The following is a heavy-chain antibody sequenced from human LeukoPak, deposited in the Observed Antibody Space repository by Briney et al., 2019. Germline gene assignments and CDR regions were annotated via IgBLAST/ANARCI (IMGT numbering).Heavy chain of an antibody. CDR2: INSDGSGT. CDR1: GFVFSTPW. J-gene: IGHJ3*02. V-gene: IGHV3-74*03. CDR3: ARVPAGYGSSGSWAFDI. D-gene: IGHD3-22*01. Sequence: GGSLRLSCAASGFVFSTPWMYWVRQPPGRGLVWVSRINSDGSGTKYADSVKGRFTISRDNAKNTLFLQMNSLRADDTAVYYCARVPAGYGSSGSWAFDIWGQGTKVTVSS.